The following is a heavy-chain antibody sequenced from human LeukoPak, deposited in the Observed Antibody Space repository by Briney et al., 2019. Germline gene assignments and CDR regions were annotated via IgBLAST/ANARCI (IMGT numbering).Heavy chain of an antibody. Sequence: PSETLSLTCTVSGGSISSYYWSWIRQPPGKGLEWIGYIYYSGSTNCNPSLKGRVTISVDTSKDQFSLKLSSVTAADTAVYYCARGDEFGEFPWGQGTLVTVSS. CDR3: ARGDEFGEFP. CDR2: IYYSGST. V-gene: IGHV4-59*01. J-gene: IGHJ5*02. CDR1: GGSISSYY. D-gene: IGHD3-10*01.